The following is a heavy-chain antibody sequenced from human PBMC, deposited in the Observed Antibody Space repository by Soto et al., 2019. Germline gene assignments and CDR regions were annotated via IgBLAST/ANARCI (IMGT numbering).Heavy chain of an antibody. D-gene: IGHD7-27*01. J-gene: IGHJ3*02. Sequence: GGSLRLSCAASGFTFSDHYMDWVRQAPGKGLEWVGRTRNKANSYTTEYAASVKGRFTISRDDSMYSLYLQMNSLKTDDTAVDYCARVVLWGSDAFDIWGQGTMVTVSS. CDR1: GFTFSDHY. CDR3: ARVVLWGSDAFDI. V-gene: IGHV3-72*01. CDR2: TRNKANSYTT.